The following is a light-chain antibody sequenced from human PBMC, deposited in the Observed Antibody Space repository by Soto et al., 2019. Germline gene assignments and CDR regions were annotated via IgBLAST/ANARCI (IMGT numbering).Light chain of an antibody. Sequence: DIQLTQSPSVLSASVGDRVTITCRASQGISSYLAWYQQKPGKAPKLLIYAASTLQSGVPSRFRGSGSGTEFTLTISSLQPEDSATYYCQQLNSYPLTFGGGTKVEIK. J-gene: IGKJ4*01. V-gene: IGKV1-9*01. CDR2: AAS. CDR1: QGISSY. CDR3: QQLNSYPLT.